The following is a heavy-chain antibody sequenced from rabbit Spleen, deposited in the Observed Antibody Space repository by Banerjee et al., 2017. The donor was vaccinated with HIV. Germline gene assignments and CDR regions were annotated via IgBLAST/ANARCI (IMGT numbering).Heavy chain of an antibody. D-gene: IGHD6-1*01. CDR3: ARDPSAYVYAGYAYATGIFNL. J-gene: IGHJ4*01. Sequence: QSLEESGGDLVKPGASLTLTCTASGFSFSSNYYMCWVRQAPGKGLEWIACIYVGSSGSTYYASWAKGRFTISKTSSTTVTLQMTSLTAADTATYFCARDPSAYVYAGYAYATGIFNLWGQGTLVTVS. CDR2: IYVGSSGST. CDR1: GFSFSSNYY. V-gene: IGHV1S40*01.